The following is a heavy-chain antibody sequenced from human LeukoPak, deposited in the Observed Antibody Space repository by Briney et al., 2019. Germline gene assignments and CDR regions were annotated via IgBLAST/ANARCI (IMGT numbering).Heavy chain of an antibody. D-gene: IGHD6-13*01. Sequence: SETLSLTCTVSGASIGSFYWVWIRQPAGKGLEWIGRLYNGGDTNYSPSLRSRVTMPVDASKNQFSLKLKSVTAADTAVYYCARGVEASGVGFYAFDIWGQGTMVTVSS. J-gene: IGHJ3*02. CDR3: ARGVEASGVGFYAFDI. CDR1: GASIGSFY. CDR2: LYNGGDT. V-gene: IGHV4-4*07.